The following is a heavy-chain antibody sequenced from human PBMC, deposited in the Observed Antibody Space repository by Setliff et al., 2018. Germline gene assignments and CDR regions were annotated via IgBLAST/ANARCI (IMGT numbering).Heavy chain of an antibody. V-gene: IGHV3-23*01. J-gene: IGHJ4*02. CDR3: AKGSRDDWESAY. CDR2: IGGRGIST. CDR1: GFTFGDFA. Sequence: GGSLRLSCAASGFTFGDFAMTWVRQAPGKGLEWVSGIGGRGISTYYADSVKGRFIISRDNSENTLYLQMNSLRAEDTAVYYCAKGSRDDWESAYWGQGTQVTVS. D-gene: IGHD3-9*01.